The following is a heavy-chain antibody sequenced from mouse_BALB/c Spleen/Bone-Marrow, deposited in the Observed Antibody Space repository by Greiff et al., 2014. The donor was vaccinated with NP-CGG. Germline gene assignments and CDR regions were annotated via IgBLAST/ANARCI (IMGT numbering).Heavy chain of an antibody. CDR1: GYTFTNYY. V-gene: IGHV1S81*02. CDR2: INPSNGVT. Sequence: QVQLKDSGAELVKPGASVKLSCKDSGYTFTNYYVYWVKQRPGQGLEWIGEINPSNGVTNFNEKFMSKATLTVDNSSSTAYMHLSSLTSEDSAVYYGSSSVFYRSRTYSDVRGAGPTVTVPS. D-gene: IGHD2-1*01. CDR3: SSSVFYRSRTYSDV. J-gene: IGHJ1*01.